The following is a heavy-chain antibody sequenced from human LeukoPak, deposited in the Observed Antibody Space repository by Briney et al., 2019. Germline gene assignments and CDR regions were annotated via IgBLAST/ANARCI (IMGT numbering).Heavy chain of an antibody. J-gene: IGHJ4*02. V-gene: IGHV3-7*03. CDR1: GFTFSSYA. Sequence: PGGSLRLSCAASGFTFSSYAMSWVRQAPGKGLEWVANIKQDESGKDYVDSVKGRFTISRDNAKNSMYLQTSSLRAEDTAVYYCATYSGAHHKTFDDWGQGTLVTVSS. CDR2: IKQDESGK. D-gene: IGHD1-26*01. CDR3: ATYSGAHHKTFDD.